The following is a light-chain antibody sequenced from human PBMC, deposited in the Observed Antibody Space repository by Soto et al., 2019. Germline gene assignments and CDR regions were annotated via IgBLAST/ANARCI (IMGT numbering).Light chain of an antibody. J-gene: IGKJ4*01. CDR3: QQYYTTVS. CDR1: QSVLYNSDNKNY. CDR2: WAS. Sequence: DIVMTQSPDSLAVSLGERATINCKSSQSVLYNSDNKNYLAWYQQKAGQPPKLLIYWASTRDSGVPDRFSGSGSGADFTLTISNLQAEDVGVYYCQQYYTTVSFGGGTKVEIK. V-gene: IGKV4-1*01.